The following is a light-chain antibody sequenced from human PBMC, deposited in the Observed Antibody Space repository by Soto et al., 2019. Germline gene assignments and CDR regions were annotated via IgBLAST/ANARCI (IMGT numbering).Light chain of an antibody. CDR2: EVN. CDR3: VSHAGSNTFWV. V-gene: IGLV2-8*02. Sequence: QSALTQPPSASRSPGQSVTICSTGTSRDIGAYNYVSWYQQHPGKVPKLIIYEVNKRPSGVPDRFSGSKSGNTASLTVSGLQTEDEADYYCVSHAGSNTFWVFGGGTKLTVL. J-gene: IGLJ3*02. CDR1: SRDIGAYNY.